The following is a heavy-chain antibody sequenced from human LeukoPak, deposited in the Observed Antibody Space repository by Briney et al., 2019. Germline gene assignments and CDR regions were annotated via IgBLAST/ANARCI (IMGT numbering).Heavy chain of an antibody. D-gene: IGHD1-1*01. CDR2: IWFDGSNK. J-gene: IGHJ4*02. CDR3: VRDPSGSGFAFDS. V-gene: IGHV3-33*01. CDR1: GFIFSNDA. Sequence: GGSLRLSCAASGFIFSNDAMHWVRQAPGKGLEWVAFIWFDGSNKHYADSVKGRFTISRDNSEDALYLQMNSLRAEDTAVYYCVRDPSGSGFAFDSWGQGALVTVSS.